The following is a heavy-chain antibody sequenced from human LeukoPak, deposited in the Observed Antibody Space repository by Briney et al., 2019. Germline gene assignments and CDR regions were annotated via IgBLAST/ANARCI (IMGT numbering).Heavy chain of an antibody. CDR1: GYTFTSYG. D-gene: IGHD3-22*01. V-gene: IGHV1-18*01. CDR3: ARSDYYDSSGYYLSFDY. J-gene: IGHJ4*02. CDR2: ITAYNGNT. Sequence: ASVKVSCKASGYTFTSYGISWVRQAPGQGLEWMGWITAYNGNTNHSQKLQGRVTMTTDTSTSTDYMELRSLRSDDTAVYYCARSDYYDSSGYYLSFDYWGQGTLVTVSS.